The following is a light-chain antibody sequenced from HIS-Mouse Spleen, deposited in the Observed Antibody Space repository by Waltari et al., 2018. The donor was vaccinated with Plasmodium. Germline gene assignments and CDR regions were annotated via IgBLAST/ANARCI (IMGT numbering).Light chain of an antibody. CDR1: SSAVGGYNY. CDR3: SSYAGSNNLV. V-gene: IGLV2-8*01. CDR2: EVS. Sequence: QSALTQPPSASGSPGQSVTLSCTGTSSAVGGYNYVYWYQQHPGKAPKLMIYEVSKRPSGVPDRFSGSKSGNTASLTVSGLQAEDEADYYCSSYAGSNNLVFGGGTKLTVL. J-gene: IGLJ2*01.